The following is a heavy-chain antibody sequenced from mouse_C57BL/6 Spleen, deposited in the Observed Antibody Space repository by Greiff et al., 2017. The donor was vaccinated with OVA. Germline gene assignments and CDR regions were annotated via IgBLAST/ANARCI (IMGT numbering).Heavy chain of an antibody. V-gene: IGHV5-6*01. D-gene: IGHD1-1*01. CDR1: GFTFSSYG. J-gene: IGHJ2*01. CDR3: ARQRDYGSSWGDY. CDR2: ISSGGSYT. Sequence: EVQLQESGGDLVKPGGSLKLSCAASGFTFSSYGMSWVRQTPDKRLEWVATISSGGSYTYYPDSVKGRFTISRDNAKNTLYLQMSSLKSEDTAMDYCARQRDYGSSWGDYWGQGTTLTVSS.